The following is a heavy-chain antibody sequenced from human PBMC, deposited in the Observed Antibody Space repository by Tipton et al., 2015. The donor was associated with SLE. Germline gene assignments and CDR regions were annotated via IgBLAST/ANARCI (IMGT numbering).Heavy chain of an antibody. CDR2: INTNTGSP. V-gene: IGHV7-4-1*02. CDR3: AREDWSRHFDL. D-gene: IGHD3/OR15-3a*01. J-gene: IGHJ2*01. Sequence: QSGAEVKQPGASVKVSCKASGYTFSNYAMNWVRQAPGQGLEWMGWINTNTGSPIYAQGFTGRFVFSLDTSVGTAYLQISSLKAEDTALYYCAREDWSRHFDLWGRGTLVTVSS. CDR1: GYTFSNYA.